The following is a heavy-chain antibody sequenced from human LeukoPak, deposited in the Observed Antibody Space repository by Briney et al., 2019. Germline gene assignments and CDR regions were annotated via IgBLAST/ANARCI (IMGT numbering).Heavy chain of an antibody. CDR1: GGTXSSYA. CDR3: ARDRLIAVAGTFTAVEYGMDV. D-gene: IGHD6-19*01. V-gene: IGHV1-69*04. Sequence: SVKVSCKASGGTXSSYAISWVRQAPGQGLEWMGRIIPILGIANYAQKFQGRVTITADKSTSTAYMELSSLRSEDTAVYYCARDRLIAVAGTFTAVEYGMDVWGQGTTVTVSS. CDR2: IIPILGIA. J-gene: IGHJ6*02.